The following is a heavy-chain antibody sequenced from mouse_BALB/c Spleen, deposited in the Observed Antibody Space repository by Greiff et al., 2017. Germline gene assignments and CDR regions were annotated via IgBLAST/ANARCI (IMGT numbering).Heavy chain of an antibody. Sequence: VQVVESGAELAKPGASVKMSCKASGYTFTSYWMHWVKQRPGQGLEWIGYINPSTGYTEYNQKFKDKATLTADKSSSTAYMQLSSLTSEDSAVYYCARQDYGRDYYFDYWGQGTTLTVSS. CDR1: GYTFTSYW. D-gene: IGHD1-1*01. J-gene: IGHJ2*01. CDR2: INPSTGYT. CDR3: ARQDYGRDYYFDY. V-gene: IGHV1-7*01.